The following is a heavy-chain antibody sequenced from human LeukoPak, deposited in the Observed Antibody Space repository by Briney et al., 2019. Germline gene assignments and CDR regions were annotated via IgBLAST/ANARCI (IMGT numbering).Heavy chain of an antibody. D-gene: IGHD1-26*01. CDR1: GGSISSGSYY. V-gene: IGHV4-61*02. Sequence: NTSETLSLTCTVSGGSISSGSYYWSWIRQPAGKGLEWIGRIYTSGSTNYNPSLKSRVTISVDTSKNQFSLKLSSVTAADTAVYYCARDRQWELLLYCFDYWGQGTLVTVSS. J-gene: IGHJ4*02. CDR3: ARDRQWELLLYCFDY. CDR2: IYTSGST.